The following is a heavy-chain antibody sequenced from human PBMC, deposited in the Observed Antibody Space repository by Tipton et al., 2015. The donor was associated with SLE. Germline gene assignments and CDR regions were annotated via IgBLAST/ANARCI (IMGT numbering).Heavy chain of an antibody. J-gene: IGHJ6*02. V-gene: IGHV4-59*11. CDR3: ARDEWYGSYYYGMDA. CDR2: IYYSGST. Sequence: TLSLTCTVSGGSISSHYWSWIRQPPGKGLEWIGYIYYSGSTNYNPSLKSRVTISVDTSKNQFSLKLSSVTAADTAVYYCARDEWYGSYYYGMDAGGQGTTVTVSS. CDR1: GGSISSHY. D-gene: IGHD3-3*01.